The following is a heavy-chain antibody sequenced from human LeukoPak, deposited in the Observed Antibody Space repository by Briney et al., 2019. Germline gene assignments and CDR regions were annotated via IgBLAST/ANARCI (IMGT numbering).Heavy chain of an antibody. V-gene: IGHV4-34*01. D-gene: IGHD2-2*01. CDR2: INHSGST. J-gene: IGHJ4*02. Sequence: SETLSLTCAVYGGSFRGYYWSWIRQPPGKGLEWIGEINHSGSTNYNPSLKSRVTISLDTSMKKFSLKLNSVTAADTAVYYCASTERCSTTCPLDYWGQGTLVTVYS. CDR3: ASTERCSTTCPLDY. CDR1: GGSFRGYY.